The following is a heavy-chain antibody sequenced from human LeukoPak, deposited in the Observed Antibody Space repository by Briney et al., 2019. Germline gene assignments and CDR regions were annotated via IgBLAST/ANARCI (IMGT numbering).Heavy chain of an antibody. D-gene: IGHD3-22*01. V-gene: IGHV4-59*11. CDR2: IYNSGST. CDR3: ARGSFDTRDYNYIGFDY. Sequence: PSETLSLTCTVSGGSISSHYWSWLRQPPGKGLEWIGYIYNSGSTNYTPSLKSRLTISIDTSKNQFSLKVTSVTAADTAVYYCARGSFDTRDYNYIGFDYWGQGTLVTVSS. J-gene: IGHJ4*02. CDR1: GGSISSHY.